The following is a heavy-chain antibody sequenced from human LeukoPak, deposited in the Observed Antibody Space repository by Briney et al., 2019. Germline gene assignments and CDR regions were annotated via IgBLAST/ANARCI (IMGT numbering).Heavy chain of an antibody. CDR3: AREGKLELRKNIDD. CDR2: ISSSSYYI. J-gene: IGHJ4*02. CDR1: GFTFSSYS. Sequence: PGGSLRLSCAASGFTFSSYSMNWVRQAPGKGLEWVSSISSSSYYISYADSVKGRFTISRDNAKNSLYLQMNSLRAEDTAVYYCAREGKLELRKNIDDWGQGTLVTVSS. V-gene: IGHV3-21*01. D-gene: IGHD1-7*01.